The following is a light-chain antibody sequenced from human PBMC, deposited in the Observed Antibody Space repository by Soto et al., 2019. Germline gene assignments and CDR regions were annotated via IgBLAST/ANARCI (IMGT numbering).Light chain of an antibody. Sequence: DIQMTQSPSTLSASVGDRVTITCRASQSISIRLAWYQQKPGEAPKLLIYDASSLESGVPSRFSGSGSGTEFTLTISSLQPDDFATYYCQQYSTYSPLAFGGGTKVDIK. J-gene: IGKJ4*01. CDR1: QSISIR. CDR3: QQYSTYSPLA. V-gene: IGKV1-5*01. CDR2: DAS.